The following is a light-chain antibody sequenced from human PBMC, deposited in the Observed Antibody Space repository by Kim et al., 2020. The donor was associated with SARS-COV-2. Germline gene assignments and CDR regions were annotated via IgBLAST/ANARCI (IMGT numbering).Light chain of an antibody. CDR3: QVWDSSSDHAV. J-gene: IGLJ2*01. CDR1: NMGSKG. CDR2: YDS. Sequence: PGKTARITCGGNNMGSKGVHWYQQRPGQAPVLVIYYDSDRPSGIPERFSGSNSGNTATLTISRVEAGDEADYYCQVWDSSSDHAVFGGGTQLTVL. V-gene: IGLV3-21*04.